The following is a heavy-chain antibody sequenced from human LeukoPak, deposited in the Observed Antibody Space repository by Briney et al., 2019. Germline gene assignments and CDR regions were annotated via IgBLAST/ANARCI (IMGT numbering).Heavy chain of an antibody. CDR1: GFTFSSYW. CDR2: IKQDGSEK. J-gene: IGHJ5*02. CDR3: AREVDGDCSGGWFDP. V-gene: IGHV3-7*01. Sequence: PGGSLRLSCAASGFTFSSYWMSWVRQAPGKGLEWVANIKQDGSEKYYVDSVKGRFTISRDNAKNSLYLQMNSLRAEDTAVYYCAREVDGDCSGGWFDPWGQGTLVTVSS. D-gene: IGHD2-21*02.